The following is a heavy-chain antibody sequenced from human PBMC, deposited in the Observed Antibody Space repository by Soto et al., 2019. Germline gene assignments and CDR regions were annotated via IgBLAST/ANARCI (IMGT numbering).Heavy chain of an antibody. D-gene: IGHD3-22*01. CDR3: ARVNPQPPYDSSGYYFDY. V-gene: IGHV1-2*02. CDR1: GYTFTGYY. CDR2: INPNSGGT. Sequence: ASVKVSCKASGYTFTGYYMHWVRQAPGQGLEWMGWINPNSGGTNYAQKFQGRVTMTRDTSISTAYMELSRLRSDDTAVYYCARVNPQPPYDSSGYYFDYWGQGTLVTVSS. J-gene: IGHJ4*02.